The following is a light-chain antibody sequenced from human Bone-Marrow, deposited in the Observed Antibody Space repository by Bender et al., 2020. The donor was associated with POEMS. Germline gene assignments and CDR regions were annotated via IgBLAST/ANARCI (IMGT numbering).Light chain of an antibody. CDR1: SIGRNP. J-gene: IGLJ2*01. V-gene: IGLV1-44*01. CDR3: HSYDTSLSGSV. Sequence: QSVLTQPPSASGTPGQRVTISCSGGSIGRNPINWYQQLPGTAPRLVIYADDRRPSGVPNRFSASKSGSSASLAISGLQSEDEAAYYCHSYDTSLSGSVFGGGTKVTVL. CDR2: ADD.